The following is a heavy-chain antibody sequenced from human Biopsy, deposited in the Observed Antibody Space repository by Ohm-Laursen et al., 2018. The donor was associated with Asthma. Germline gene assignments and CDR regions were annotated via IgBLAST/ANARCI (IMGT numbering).Heavy chain of an antibody. J-gene: IGHJ6*02. CDR1: GFSFSTYGVG. V-gene: IGHV2-5*01. CDR3: ARIRQCYCGPSSCLNYGVDV. Sequence: PTQTLTLTCTFSGFSFSTYGVGVGWIRQSPGKALEWLALINWNDNKRYSPSLKSRLTTTKDTSKNLVVLTMTNMDPVDTATYYCARIRQCYCGPSSCLNYGVDVWGQGTTVTVSS. D-gene: IGHD2-21*01. CDR2: INWNDNK.